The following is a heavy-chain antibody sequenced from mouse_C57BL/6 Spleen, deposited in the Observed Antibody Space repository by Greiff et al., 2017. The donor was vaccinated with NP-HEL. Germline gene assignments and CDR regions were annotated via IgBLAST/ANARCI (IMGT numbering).Heavy chain of an antibody. Sequence: EVKLVESGGGLVKPGGSLKLSCAASGFTFSDYGMHWVRQAPEKGLEWVAYISSGSSTFYYADTVKGRFTISRDTAKNTLFLQMTSLRSEDTAMYYCARRLMVTSPPWFGYWGQGTLVTVSA. D-gene: IGHD2-2*01. V-gene: IGHV5-17*01. CDR3: ARRLMVTSPPWFGY. J-gene: IGHJ3*01. CDR1: GFTFSDYG. CDR2: ISSGSSTF.